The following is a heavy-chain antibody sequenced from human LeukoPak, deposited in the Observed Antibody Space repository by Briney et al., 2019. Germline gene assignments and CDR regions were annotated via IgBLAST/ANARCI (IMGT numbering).Heavy chain of an antibody. CDR2: IIPIFGTA. J-gene: IGHJ3*02. CDR3: ARDDGGYYHDAFDI. D-gene: IGHD3-22*01. CDR1: GGTFSNYG. V-gene: IGHV1-69*13. Sequence: GASVKVSCKASGGTFSNYGISWVRQAPGQGLEWMGGIIPIFGTANYAQKFQGRVTIAADESTSTAHMELSSLRSDDTAVYYCARDDGGYYHDAFDIWGQGTMVTVSS.